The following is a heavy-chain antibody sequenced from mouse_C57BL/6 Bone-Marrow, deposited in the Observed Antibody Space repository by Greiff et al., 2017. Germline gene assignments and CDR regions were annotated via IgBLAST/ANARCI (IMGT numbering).Heavy chain of an antibody. CDR3: AIIIAPMNY. Sequence: EVLVVESGGDLVKPGGSLKLSCAASGFTFSSYGMSWVRQTPNKRLEWVATVSSGGNYTYYPDSVKGRFTISRDNAKNTLYLQVSSLKSEDTAMXYCAIIIAPMNYWVQDTTLTVSS. CDR1: GFTFSSYG. CDR2: VSSGGNYT. D-gene: IGHD1-3*01. J-gene: IGHJ2*01. V-gene: IGHV5-6*01.